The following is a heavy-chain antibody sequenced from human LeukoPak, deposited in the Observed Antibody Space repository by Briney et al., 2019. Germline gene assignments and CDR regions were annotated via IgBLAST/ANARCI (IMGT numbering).Heavy chain of an antibody. D-gene: IGHD3-10*02. CDR3: ARGGPYYYVNWFDP. CDR2: IYYSGST. V-gene: IGHV4-59*01. Sequence: KSSETLSLTCTVSGGSISSYYWSWIRQPPGKGLEWIGYIYYSGSTNYNPSLKSRVTISVDTSKNQFSLKLSSVTAADTAVYYCARGGPYYYVNWFDPWGQGTLVTVSS. CDR1: GGSISSYY. J-gene: IGHJ5*02.